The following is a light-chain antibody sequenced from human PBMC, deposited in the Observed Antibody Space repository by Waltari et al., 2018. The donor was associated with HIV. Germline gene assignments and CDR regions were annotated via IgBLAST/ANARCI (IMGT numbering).Light chain of an antibody. CDR2: DVS. CDR3: CSYAGTYSFVV. J-gene: IGLJ2*01. Sequence: QSALTQPRSVSGSLGQSVTISCNGTSSDVGGYSYISWYQHHPGKAPKLLIYDVSKRPAGVPDRFSGSKSDNTASLLISGLQTEDEGDYHCCSYAGTYSFVVFGGGTKVTVL. V-gene: IGLV2-11*01. CDR1: SSDVGGYSY.